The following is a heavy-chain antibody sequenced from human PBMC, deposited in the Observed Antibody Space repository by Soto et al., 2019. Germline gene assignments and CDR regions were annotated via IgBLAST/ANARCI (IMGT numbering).Heavy chain of an antibody. CDR1: GGSFSGYY. D-gene: IGHD3-10*01. J-gene: IGHJ4*02. CDR3: ARGYGRNIXY. CDR2: INHSGST. Sequence: PSETLALTCAVYGGSFSGYYWNWIRQPPGKGLEWIGEINHSGSTNYNPSLKSRVTISVDTSKNQFSLKLSSVTAADTAVYYCARGYGRNIXYWGQGTLVXVSS. V-gene: IGHV4-34*01.